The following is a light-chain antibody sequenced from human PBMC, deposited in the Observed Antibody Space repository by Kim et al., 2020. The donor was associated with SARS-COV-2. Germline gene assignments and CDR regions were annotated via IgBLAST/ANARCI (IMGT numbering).Light chain of an antibody. Sequence: SASVGARVTITCRARQGISSYLAWYQQKPGKAPRLLIYATSTLQSGVPSRFSGSGSGTDFTLSISSLQPEDFATYYCQQINSYPYTFGQGTKLEI. CDR2: ATS. CDR1: QGISSY. V-gene: IGKV1-9*01. CDR3: QQINSYPYT. J-gene: IGKJ2*01.